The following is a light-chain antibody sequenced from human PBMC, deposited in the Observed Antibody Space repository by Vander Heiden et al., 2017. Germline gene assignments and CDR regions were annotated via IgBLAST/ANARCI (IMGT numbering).Light chain of an antibody. CDR2: AAS. Sequence: DIQLTPSPSSLSASLGDRVTITCRASQSISSYLNWYQQKPGKAPKLLIYAASSLQSGVPSRFSGSGSGTDFTLTISSLQPEDFATYYCQQSYSTPWTFGQGTKVEIK. CDR3: QQSYSTPWT. V-gene: IGKV1-39*01. J-gene: IGKJ1*01. CDR1: QSISSY.